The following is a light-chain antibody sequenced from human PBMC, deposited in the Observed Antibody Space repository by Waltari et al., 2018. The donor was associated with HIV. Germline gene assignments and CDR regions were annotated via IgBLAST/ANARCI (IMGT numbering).Light chain of an antibody. J-gene: IGLJ1*01. CDR1: SSAVGGYNY. Sequence: QSALTQPASVSGSPGQSLTISCTGTSSAVGGYNYLSWYHQHPGKAPKLMIYAVSNRPSGVSNRFSGSKSGNTASLTISGLQAEDEADYYCSSYTSSRSYVFGTGTRVTV. CDR2: AVS. CDR3: SSYTSSRSYV. V-gene: IGLV2-14*03.